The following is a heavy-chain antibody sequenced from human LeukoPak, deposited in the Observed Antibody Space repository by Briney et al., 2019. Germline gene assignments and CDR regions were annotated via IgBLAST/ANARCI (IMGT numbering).Heavy chain of an antibody. CDR3: ARGRRGVAARPGGDAFDI. CDR2: IYTSGST. V-gene: IGHV4-4*09. D-gene: IGHD6-6*01. Sequence: SETLSLTCTVSGGSISSYYWSWIRQPPGKGLEWIGYIYTSGSTNYNPSLKSRVTISVDTSKNQFSLKLSSVTAADTAVYYCARGRRGVAARPGGDAFDIWGQGTMVTVSS. J-gene: IGHJ3*02. CDR1: GGSISSYY.